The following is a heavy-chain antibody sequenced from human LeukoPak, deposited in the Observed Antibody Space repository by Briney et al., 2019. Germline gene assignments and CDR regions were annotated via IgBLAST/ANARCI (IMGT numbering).Heavy chain of an antibody. CDR1: GGSISSGSYY. J-gene: IGHJ4*02. Sequence: SQTLSLTCTVSGGSISSGSYYWNWIRQPAGKGLEWIGRIYTSGSTKYNPSLKSRVTVSVDTSKNQFSLKLNSVTTADTAVYYCARGVPHFDYWGQGTLVTVPS. V-gene: IGHV4-61*02. CDR2: IYTSGST. CDR3: ARGVPHFDY.